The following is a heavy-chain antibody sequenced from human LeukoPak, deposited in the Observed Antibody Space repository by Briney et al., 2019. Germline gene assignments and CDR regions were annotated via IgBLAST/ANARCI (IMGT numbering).Heavy chain of an antibody. CDR2: IYSGGST. Sequence: GGSLRLSCAASGFTVSSNYMSWVRQAPGKGLEWFSVIYSGGSTYYADSVKGRFTISRDNSKNTLYLQMNSLRAEDTAVYYCARVSYYDSSGYYGAFDIWGQGTMVTVSS. D-gene: IGHD3-22*01. V-gene: IGHV3-66*01. J-gene: IGHJ3*02. CDR3: ARVSYYDSSGYYGAFDI. CDR1: GFTVSSNY.